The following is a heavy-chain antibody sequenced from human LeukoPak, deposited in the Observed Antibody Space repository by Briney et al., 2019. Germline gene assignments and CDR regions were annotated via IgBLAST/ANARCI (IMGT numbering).Heavy chain of an antibody. D-gene: IGHD6-13*01. CDR2: IYTSGST. J-gene: IGHJ4*02. Sequence: PSETLSLTCTVSGGSISSYYWIWIRQPAGKGLEWIGRIYTSGSTNYNPSLKSRVTMSVDTSKNQFSLKLSSVTAADTAVYYCARGWSIAAAGYFDYWGQGTLVTVSS. CDR3: ARGWSIAAAGYFDY. CDR1: GGSISSYY. V-gene: IGHV4-4*07.